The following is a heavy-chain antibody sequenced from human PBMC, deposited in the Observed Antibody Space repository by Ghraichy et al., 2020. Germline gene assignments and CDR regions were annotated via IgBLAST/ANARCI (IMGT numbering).Heavy chain of an antibody. D-gene: IGHD2-15*01. CDR2: INHSGST. CDR1: GGSFSGYY. V-gene: IGHV4-34*01. J-gene: IGHJ6*03. CDR3: ARSVGYCSGGSCYSGGHYYYYYMDV. Sequence: SQTLSLTCAVYGGSFSGYYWSWIRQPPGKGLEWIGEINHSGSTNYNPSLKSRVTISVDTSKNQFSLKLSSVTAADTAMYYCARSVGYCSGGSCYSGGHYYYYYMDVWGKGTTVTVSS.